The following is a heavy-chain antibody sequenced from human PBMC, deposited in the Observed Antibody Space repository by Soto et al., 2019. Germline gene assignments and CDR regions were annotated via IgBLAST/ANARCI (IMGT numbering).Heavy chain of an antibody. CDR3: ATRDCGGGTCYFDF. CDR1: GFTFSSNA. CDR2: TTASGDRT. Sequence: EVQLLESGGGLVQPGGSLRLSCSGSGFTFSSNAIHWVRQAPGKGLEWVSATTASGDRTYYGDSVKGRFTISRDNSKNTVYLQMNSLRAVDTAVYYCATRDCGGGTCYFDFWGQGTLVTVSS. D-gene: IGHD2-15*01. J-gene: IGHJ4*02. V-gene: IGHV3-23*01.